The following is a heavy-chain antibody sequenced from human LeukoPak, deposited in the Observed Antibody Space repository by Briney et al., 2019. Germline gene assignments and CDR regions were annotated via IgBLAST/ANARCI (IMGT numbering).Heavy chain of an antibody. Sequence: GGSLRLSCAASGFTFSSYWMHWVRQAPGKGLVWVSRINSDGSSTSYADSVKGRFTISRDNSKNTIHLQMNSLTAEDTAVYYCARDFNWAFDYWGQGTLVTVSS. CDR1: GFTFSSYW. J-gene: IGHJ4*02. CDR2: INSDGSST. D-gene: IGHD3-16*01. V-gene: IGHV3-74*01. CDR3: ARDFNWAFDY.